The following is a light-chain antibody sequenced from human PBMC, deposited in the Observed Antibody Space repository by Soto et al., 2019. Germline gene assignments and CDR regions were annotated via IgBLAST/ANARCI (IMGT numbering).Light chain of an antibody. J-gene: IGKJ1*01. Sequence: EIVLTQSPGTLSLSPGERATLSRRASQSVSSTYLVWYQQKPGQAPRLLIYGASTRATGIPARFSGSGSGTEFTLTISSLQSEDFAVYYCQQYNNWPPATFGQGTKVDIK. CDR2: GAS. V-gene: IGKV3-15*01. CDR1: QSVSSTY. CDR3: QQYNNWPPAT.